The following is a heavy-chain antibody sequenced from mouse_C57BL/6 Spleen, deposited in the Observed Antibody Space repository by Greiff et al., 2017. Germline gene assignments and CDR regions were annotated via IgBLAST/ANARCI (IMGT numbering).Heavy chain of an antibody. CDR1: GFTFSDYY. CDR3: ARAPYYYGSSYWYFDV. CDR2: INYDGSST. J-gene: IGHJ1*03. Sequence: EVQVVESEGGLVQPGSSMKLSCTASGFTFSDYYMAWVRQVPEKGLEWVANINYDGSSTYYLDSLKSRFIISRDNAKNILYLQMSSLNSEDTATYYCARAPYYYGSSYWYFDVWGTGTTVTVSS. D-gene: IGHD1-1*01. V-gene: IGHV5-16*01.